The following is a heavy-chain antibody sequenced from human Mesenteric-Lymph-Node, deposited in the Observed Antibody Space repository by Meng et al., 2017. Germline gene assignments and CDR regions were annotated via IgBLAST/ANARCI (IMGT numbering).Heavy chain of an antibody. CDR3: ARPAEANLAYGNIYFDY. D-gene: IGHD4-11*01. CDR2: INPSGGST. CDR1: GYTFTSYY. V-gene: IGHV1-46*01. J-gene: IGHJ4*02. Sequence: ASVKVSCKASGYTFTSYYMHWVRQAPGQGLEWMGIINPSGGSTSYAQKFQGRVTMTRDTSTSTVYMELSSLRSEDTAVYYCARPAEANLAYGNIYFDYWGQGTLVTVSS.